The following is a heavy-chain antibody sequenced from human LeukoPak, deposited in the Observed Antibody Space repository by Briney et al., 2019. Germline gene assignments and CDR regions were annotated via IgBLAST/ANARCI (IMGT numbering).Heavy chain of an antibody. CDR2: IYYSGST. D-gene: IGHD1/OR15-1a*01. CDR3: ARVPVNWKNDYYYMDV. V-gene: IGHV4-59*01. Sequence: PSETLSLTCTVSGGSISSYYWSWIRQPPGKGLEWIGYIYYSGSTNYNPSLKSRVTISVDTSKNQFSLKLSSVTAADTAVYYCARVPVNWKNDYYYMDVWGKGTTVTVSS. J-gene: IGHJ6*03. CDR1: GGSISSYY.